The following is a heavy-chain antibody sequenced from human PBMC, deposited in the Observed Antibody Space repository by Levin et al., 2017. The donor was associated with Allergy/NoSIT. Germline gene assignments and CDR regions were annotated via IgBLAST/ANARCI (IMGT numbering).Heavy chain of an antibody. CDR3: ARDLGVIIMSGWFDP. J-gene: IGHJ5*02. V-gene: IGHV4-39*07. D-gene: IGHD3-10*01. Sequence: SETLSLTCTVSGGSISSSSYYWGWIRQPPGKGLEWIGSIYYSGSTYYNPSLKSRVTISVDTSKNQFSLKLSSVTAADTAVYYCARDLGVIIMSGWFDPWGQGTLVTVSS. CDR2: IYYSGST. CDR1: GGSISSSSYY.